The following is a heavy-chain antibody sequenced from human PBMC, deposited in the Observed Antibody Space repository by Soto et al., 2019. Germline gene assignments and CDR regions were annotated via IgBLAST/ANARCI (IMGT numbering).Heavy chain of an antibody. CDR3: ARRYGSAFDF. D-gene: IGHD3-10*01. J-gene: IGHJ3*01. CDR1: GGSISSGGYY. Sequence: SETLSLTCTVSGGSISSGGYYWSWIRQHPGKGLEWIGYINHSGSTNYNPSLKSRVTISVDTSKNQFSLKLSSVTAADTAVYYCARRYGSAFDFWGQGTMVTVSS. V-gene: IGHV4-61*08. CDR2: INHSGST.